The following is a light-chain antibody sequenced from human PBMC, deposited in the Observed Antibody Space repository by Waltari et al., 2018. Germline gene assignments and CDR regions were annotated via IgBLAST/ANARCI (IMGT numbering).Light chain of an antibody. J-gene: IGLJ2*01. Sequence: SSELTQDPAVSVALGQTVRITCQGDSLRDYYATWYQQKPGQAPVLVIHGENNRPSGIPDRVSGSNSGNTASLTITGAQAEDEADYFCNSRDTSGGRRHVVFGGGTKLTVL. CDR3: NSRDTSGGRRHVV. CDR2: GEN. CDR1: SLRDYY. V-gene: IGLV3-19*01.